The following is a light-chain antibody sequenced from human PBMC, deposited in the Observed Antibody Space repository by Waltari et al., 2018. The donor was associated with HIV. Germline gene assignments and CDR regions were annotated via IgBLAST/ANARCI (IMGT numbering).Light chain of an antibody. V-gene: IGLV2-14*03. Sequence: QSALTQPASVSGFLGQSINISCTGISTDPRLYQYFSWYQQYPGKIPRLIIFDINNRPSGVSDHFSGSRSGNSASLTFSGLQSGDEAHYYCASNRLDYTLIFGGGTKLTVL. CDR3: ASNRLDYTLI. CDR2: DIN. CDR1: STDPRLYQY. J-gene: IGLJ2*01.